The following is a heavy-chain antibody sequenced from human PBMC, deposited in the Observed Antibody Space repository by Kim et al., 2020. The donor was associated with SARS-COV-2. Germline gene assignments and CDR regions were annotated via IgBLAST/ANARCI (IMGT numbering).Heavy chain of an antibody. CDR1: GFTFSSYG. D-gene: IGHD3-10*01. CDR3: AKGGQILDYYGSGSYYSANYYYYGMDV. J-gene: IGHJ6*02. V-gene: IGHV3-30*18. CDR2: ISYDGSNK. Sequence: GGSLRLSCAASGFTFSSYGMHWVRQAPGKGLEWVAVISYDGSNKYYADSVKGRFTISRDNSKNTLYLQMNSLRAEDTAVYYCAKGGQILDYYGSGSYYSANYYYYGMDVWGQGTTVTVSS.